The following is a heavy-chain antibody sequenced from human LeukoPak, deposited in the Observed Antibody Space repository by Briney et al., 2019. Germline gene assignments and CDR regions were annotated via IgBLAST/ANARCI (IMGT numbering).Heavy chain of an antibody. V-gene: IGHV4-34*01. D-gene: IGHD1-26*01. Sequence: SETLSLTCAVYGGSFSGYYWSWIRQTPGKGLEWIGCIYHSGSTYYNPSLKSRVTISVDTSKNQFSLKLSSVTAADTAVYYCARDPSGSCFHFDYWGQGTLVTVSS. J-gene: IGHJ4*02. CDR1: GGSFSGYY. CDR2: IYHSGST. CDR3: ARDPSGSCFHFDY.